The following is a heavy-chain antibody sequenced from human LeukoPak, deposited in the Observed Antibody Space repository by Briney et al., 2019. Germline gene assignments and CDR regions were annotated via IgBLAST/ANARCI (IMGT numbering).Heavy chain of an antibody. D-gene: IGHD6-6*01. J-gene: IGHJ4*02. Sequence: SETLSLTCTVSGGSISSYYWSWIRQPPGKGLERIGYIYYSGSTNYNPSLKSRVTISVDTSKNQFSLKLSSVTAGDTAVYYCARVDPDSSSTLEVFDYWGQGTLVTVSS. CDR2: IYYSGST. CDR1: GGSISSYY. V-gene: IGHV4-59*13. CDR3: ARVDPDSSSTLEVFDY.